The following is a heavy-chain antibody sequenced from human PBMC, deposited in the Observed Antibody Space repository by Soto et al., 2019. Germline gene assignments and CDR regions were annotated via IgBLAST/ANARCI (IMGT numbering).Heavy chain of an antibody. CDR2: INHRGGA. CDR3: VTRGMTYDVLRGPHPFDL. CDR1: NGSFTDYF. J-gene: IGHJ5*02. Sequence: SETLSLTCAAHNGSFTDYFWSWIRQSPGRGLEWIGEINHRGGATYNPSLRSRVTISIDTSKNHFSLSLRSLTAADPAVSYRVTRGMTYDVLRGPHPFDLWGHGTMVTVS. V-gene: IGHV4-34*01. D-gene: IGHD3-10*02.